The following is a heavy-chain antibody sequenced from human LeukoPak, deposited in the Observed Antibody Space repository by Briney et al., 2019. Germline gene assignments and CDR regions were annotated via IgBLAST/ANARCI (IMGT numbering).Heavy chain of an antibody. CDR2: ISGSGGST. Sequence: QAGGSLRLSCAASGFTFSSYAMSWVRQAPGKGLEWVSAISGSGGSTYYADSVKGRFTISRDNSKNTLYLQMNSLRAEDTAVYYCAKDSSIVVVTAVRIWGQGTLVTVSS. CDR1: GFTFSSYA. J-gene: IGHJ4*02. V-gene: IGHV3-23*01. D-gene: IGHD2-21*02. CDR3: AKDSSIVVVTAVRI.